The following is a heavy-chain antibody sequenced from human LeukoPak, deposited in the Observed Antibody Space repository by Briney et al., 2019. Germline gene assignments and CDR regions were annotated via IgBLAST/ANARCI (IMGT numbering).Heavy chain of an antibody. CDR2: ISYDGSNK. CDR1: GFTFSSYA. CDR3: ARDRSTVVTDWGYLFDY. J-gene: IGHJ4*02. D-gene: IGHD4-23*01. Sequence: GRSLRLSCAASGFTFSSYAMHWVRQAPGKGLEWVAVISYDGSNKYYADSVKGRFTISSDNSKNTLYLQMNSLRAEDTAVYYCARDRSTVVTDWGYLFDYWGQGTLVTVSS. V-gene: IGHV3-30*01.